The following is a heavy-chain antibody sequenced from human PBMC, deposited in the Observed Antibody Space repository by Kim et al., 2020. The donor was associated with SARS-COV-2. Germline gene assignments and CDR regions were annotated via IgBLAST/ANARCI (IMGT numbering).Heavy chain of an antibody. J-gene: IGHJ4*02. CDR1: GGSFSGYY. V-gene: IGHV4-34*01. CDR2: INHSGST. CDR3: ARGLEPDQ. D-gene: IGHD1-1*01. Sequence: SETLSLTCAVYGGSFSGYYWSWIRQPPGKGLEWIGEINHSGSTNYNPSLKSRVTISVDTSKNQFSLKLSSVTAADTAVYYCARGLEPDQWGQGTLVTVSS.